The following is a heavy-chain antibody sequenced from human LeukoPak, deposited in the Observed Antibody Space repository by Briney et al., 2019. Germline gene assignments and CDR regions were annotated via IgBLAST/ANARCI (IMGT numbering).Heavy chain of an antibody. Sequence: GESLKISCKGSGYSFTNYWIGWVRQMPGKGLEWMGVIYPGDSDTRYSPSFQGQVTISADKSISTAYLQWNSLKASDTAIYYCGRQTGYFDLWGRGTLVTVSS. J-gene: IGHJ2*01. V-gene: IGHV5-51*01. CDR2: IYPGDSDT. CDR3: GRQTGYFDL. CDR1: GYSFTNYW.